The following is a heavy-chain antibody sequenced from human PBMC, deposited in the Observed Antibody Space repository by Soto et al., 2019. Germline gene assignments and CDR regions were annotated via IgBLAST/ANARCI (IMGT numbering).Heavy chain of an antibody. J-gene: IGHJ6*02. CDR1: GGSINSGDYS. CDR3: ARGERYYYYGMDV. Sequence: SETLSLTCAVSGGSINSGDYSWSWIRQPPGKGLEWIGYIYHSGSTYYNPSLKSRVTISVDRSKNQFSLKLSSVTAADTAVYYCARGERYYYYGMDVWGQGTTVTVSS. D-gene: IGHD1-26*01. V-gene: IGHV4-30-2*01. CDR2: IYHSGST.